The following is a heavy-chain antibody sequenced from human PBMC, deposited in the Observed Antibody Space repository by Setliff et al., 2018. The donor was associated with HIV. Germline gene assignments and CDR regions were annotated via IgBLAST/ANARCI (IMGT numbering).Heavy chain of an antibody. CDR2: IVPILNTG. J-gene: IGHJ1*01. V-gene: IGHV1-69*06. D-gene: IGHD3-22*01. CDR1: GGTFRSHE. CDR3: VTGVYHDSGGYCPH. Sequence: GASVKVSCKASGGTFRSHEISWVRQAPGQGLEWMGGIVPILNTGNYAPKFQGRVTMTEDTSTDTAYMELRTLRSEDTAVYYCVTGVYHDSGGYCPHWGQGTLVTVSS.